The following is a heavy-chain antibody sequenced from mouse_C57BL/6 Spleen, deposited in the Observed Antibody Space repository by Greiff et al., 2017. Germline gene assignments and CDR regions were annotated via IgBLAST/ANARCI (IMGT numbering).Heavy chain of an antibody. CDR3: ARYYWGY. Sequence: VQLQQSGPELVKPGASVKISCKASGYSFTGYYMNWVKQSPEKSLEWIGEINPSTGGTTYNQKFKAKATLTVDKSSSTAYMQLKSLTSEDSAVYYCARYYWGYWGKGTTLTVSS. V-gene: IGHV1-42*01. J-gene: IGHJ2*01. CDR2: INPSTGGT. CDR1: GYSFTGYY.